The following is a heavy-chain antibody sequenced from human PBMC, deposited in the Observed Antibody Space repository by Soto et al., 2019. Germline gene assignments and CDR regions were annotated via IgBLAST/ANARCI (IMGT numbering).Heavy chain of an antibody. CDR1: GYTFTSYG. CDR3: ARDPNPGIAAAGYLDY. Sequence: ASVKVSCKASGYTFTSYGISWVRQAPGQGLEWMGWISAYNGNTNYAQKLQGRVTMTTDTSRSKAYMELRSLRSDDTAVYYFARDPNPGIAAAGYLDYWGQGTLVTVSS. D-gene: IGHD6-13*01. V-gene: IGHV1-18*01. J-gene: IGHJ4*02. CDR2: ISAYNGNT.